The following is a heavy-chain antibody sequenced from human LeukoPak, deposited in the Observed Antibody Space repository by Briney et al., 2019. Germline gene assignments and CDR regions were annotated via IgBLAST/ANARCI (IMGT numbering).Heavy chain of an antibody. D-gene: IGHD3-10*01. CDR1: GFTFSSYA. CDR2: ISGSGGST. Sequence: GGSLRLSCAASGFTFSSYAMSWVRQAPGKGLEWVSAISGSGGSTYYAGSVKGRFTISRDNSKNTLYLRMNSLRAEDTAVYYCAKDRTPYSRSGGYYLGAFDIWGHGTLVTVSS. J-gene: IGHJ3*02. CDR3: AKDRTPYSRSGGYYLGAFDI. V-gene: IGHV3-23*01.